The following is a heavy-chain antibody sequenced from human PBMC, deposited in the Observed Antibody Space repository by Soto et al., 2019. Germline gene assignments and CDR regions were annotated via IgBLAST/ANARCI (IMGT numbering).Heavy chain of an antibody. CDR1: GFTFSSYA. CDR3: ARGAPRLRKGAFDI. CDR2: ISSNGGST. J-gene: IGHJ3*02. Sequence: GGSLRLSCAASGFTFSSYAMHWVRQAPGKGLEYVSAISSNGGSTYYANSVKGRFTISRDNSKNTLYLQMGSLRAEDMAVYYCARGAPRLRKGAFDIWGQGTMVTVSS. V-gene: IGHV3-64*01.